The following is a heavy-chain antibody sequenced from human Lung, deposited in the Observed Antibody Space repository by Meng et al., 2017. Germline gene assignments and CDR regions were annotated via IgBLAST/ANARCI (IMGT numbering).Heavy chain of an antibody. CDR2: SSAYNGNT. J-gene: IGHJ4*02. CDR3: VSERGGGSFDY. Sequence: QVQVVQSGAEVKEPGASVQVSCKASGYTFTTYGLSWVRQAPGQGLEWMGWSSAYNGNTKYAQKVQGRVTMTRDTSTTTAYMELRNLRSDDTAVYYCVSERGGGSFDYWGQGTLVTV. D-gene: IGHD3-10*01. CDR1: GYTFTTYG. V-gene: IGHV1-18*01.